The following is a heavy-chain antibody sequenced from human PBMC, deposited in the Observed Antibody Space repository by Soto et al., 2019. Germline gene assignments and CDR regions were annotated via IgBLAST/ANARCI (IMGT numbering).Heavy chain of an antibody. V-gene: IGHV5-51*01. J-gene: IGHJ5*02. CDR3: ASPTYDFWSGYL. CDR1: VYSFTSYW. D-gene: IGHD3-3*01. CDR2: IYPGDSDT. Sequence: PGESLKSSCKGSVYSFTSYWIGCVRQMPGKGLEWMGIIYPGDSDTRYSPSFQGQVTISADKSIGTAYLQWSSLKASDTAMYYCASPTYDFWSGYLWGQGTLVTVSS.